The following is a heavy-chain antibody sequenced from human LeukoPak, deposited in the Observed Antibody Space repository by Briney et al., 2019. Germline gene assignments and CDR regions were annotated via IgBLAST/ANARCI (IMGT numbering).Heavy chain of an antibody. J-gene: IGHJ4*02. CDR1: GGTFSSYA. Sequence: ASVKVSCKASGGTFSSYAISWVRQAPGQGLEWMGGIIPIFGTANYAQKFQGRVTITADESTSTAYMELSSLRSEDTAVYYCARSRNGDCSSTSCYRDSLFYWGQGTLVTVSS. V-gene: IGHV1-69*13. CDR3: ARSRNGDCSSTSCYRDSLFY. D-gene: IGHD2-2*02. CDR2: IIPIFGTA.